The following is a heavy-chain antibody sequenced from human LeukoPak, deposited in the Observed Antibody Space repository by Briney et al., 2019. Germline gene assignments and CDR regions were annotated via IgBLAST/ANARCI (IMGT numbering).Heavy chain of an antibody. J-gene: IGHJ4*02. Sequence: PGGSLRLSCAASGFTFSSYNMNGVRQAPGKGLEWLSYISSSSSIIYYADSVKGRFTISRDNAKNSLYLQMNSLRADDTAVYYCARDIVTALFYYWGQGTLVTVSS. CDR1: GFTFSSYN. CDR3: ARDIVTALFYY. D-gene: IGHD2-21*02. CDR2: ISSSSSII. V-gene: IGHV3-48*01.